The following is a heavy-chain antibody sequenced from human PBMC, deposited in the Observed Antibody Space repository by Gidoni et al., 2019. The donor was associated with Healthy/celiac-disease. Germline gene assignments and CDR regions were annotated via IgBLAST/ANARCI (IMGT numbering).Heavy chain of an antibody. CDR2: IYSGGST. CDR1: GFTVSSNY. D-gene: IGHD3-22*01. J-gene: IGHJ5*02. CDR3: AREGRDYYDSSGYFDN. V-gene: IGHV3-53*01. Sequence: EVQLVESGGGLIQPGGSLRLSCAASGFTVSSNYMSWVRQAPGKGLAWVSVIYSGGSTYYADSVKGRFTISRDNSKNTLYLQMNSLRAEDTAVYYCAREGRDYYDSSGYFDNWGQGTLVTVSS.